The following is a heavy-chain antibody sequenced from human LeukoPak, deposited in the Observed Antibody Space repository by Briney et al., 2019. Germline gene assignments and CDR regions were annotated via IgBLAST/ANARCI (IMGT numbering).Heavy chain of an antibody. Sequence: ASVKVSCKASGYTFTSYDINWVRQATGQGLEWMGWMNPNSGHTGYAQKFQGRVTMTRNTSISTAYMELSSLRSEDTAVYYCARGYYDSSGYSPFDYWGQGTLVTVSS. D-gene: IGHD3-22*01. CDR3: ARGYYDSSGYSPFDY. CDR1: GYTFTSYD. CDR2: MNPNSGHT. J-gene: IGHJ4*02. V-gene: IGHV1-8*01.